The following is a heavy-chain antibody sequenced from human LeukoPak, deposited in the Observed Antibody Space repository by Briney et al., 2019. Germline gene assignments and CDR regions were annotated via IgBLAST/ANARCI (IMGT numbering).Heavy chain of an antibody. V-gene: IGHV4-59*12. Sequence: PSETLSLTCSVSDGSINSYYWNWIRRPPGKGLEWIGYIYYNGNTNYSPSLKSRVTMSVDTSKNLFSLKLSSVTAADTAVYYCARVGAAAVHYFDYWGQGTLVTVSS. CDR1: DGSINSYY. CDR3: ARVGAAAVHYFDY. CDR2: IYYNGNT. J-gene: IGHJ4*02. D-gene: IGHD6-13*01.